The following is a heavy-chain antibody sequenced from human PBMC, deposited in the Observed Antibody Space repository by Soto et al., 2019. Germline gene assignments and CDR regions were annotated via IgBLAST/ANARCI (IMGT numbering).Heavy chain of an antibody. Sequence: EVQLVESGGGLVQPGGSLRLSCAASGFTSSDSYMDYVSQAPGTWLEWVGRTRSKGRSYSTEYAASVQGRFTISRDDSKNSLYLQMNRLKTEDTAVYYCVRAKSTTGWYFFEYWGQGILVTVSS. D-gene: IGHD1-26*01. CDR1: GFTSSDSY. J-gene: IGHJ4*02. V-gene: IGHV3-72*01. CDR2: TRSKGRSYST. CDR3: VRAKSTTGWYFFEY.